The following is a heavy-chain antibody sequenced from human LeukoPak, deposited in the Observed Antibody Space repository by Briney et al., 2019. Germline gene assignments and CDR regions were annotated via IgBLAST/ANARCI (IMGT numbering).Heavy chain of an antibody. CDR3: AKHDSSSVY. CDR1: GFIFSNYG. CDR2: IRSDGSEK. D-gene: IGHD3-22*01. J-gene: IGHJ4*02. V-gene: IGHV3-30*02. Sequence: GGALRLSCAVSGFIFSNYGMHWVRQDPRKGLEWVAFIRSDGSEKNYAGSVKGRFTISTDNSKNTLYVQMNSLRADDTAVYYCAKHDSSSVYWGQGTLVTVSS.